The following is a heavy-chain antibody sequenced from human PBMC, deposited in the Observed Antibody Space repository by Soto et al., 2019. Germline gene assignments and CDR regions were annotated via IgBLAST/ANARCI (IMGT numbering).Heavy chain of an antibody. CDR1: GYIFTSHW. J-gene: IGHJ6*02. D-gene: IGHD3-10*01. CDR2: IYPGDSDT. V-gene: IGHV5-51*07. Sequence: GESLKISCKGSGYIFTSHWIAWVHQMPGKGLEWMGIIYPGDSDTIYSPSFQGQVTFSVDKSISTVYLQWTTLKASDTAIYYCARRVPSGSGADYYGMDVWGQGTTVTVSS. CDR3: ARRVPSGSGADYYGMDV.